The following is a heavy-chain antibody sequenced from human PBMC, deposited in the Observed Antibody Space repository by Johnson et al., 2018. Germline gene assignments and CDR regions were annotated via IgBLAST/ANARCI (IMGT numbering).Heavy chain of an antibody. CDR1: GFTFDDYG. CDR3: AKDQDCSGGSCYLLNYYYYYMDV. CDR2: ISGSGGST. D-gene: IGHD2-15*01. J-gene: IGHJ6*03. Sequence: SLRLSCAASGFTFDDYGMSWVRQAPGKGLEWVSAISGSGGSTYYADSVKGRFTISRDNSKNTLYLQMNSLRAEDTAVYYCAKDQDCSGGSCYLLNYYYYYMDVWGKGTTVTVSS. V-gene: IGHV3-23*01.